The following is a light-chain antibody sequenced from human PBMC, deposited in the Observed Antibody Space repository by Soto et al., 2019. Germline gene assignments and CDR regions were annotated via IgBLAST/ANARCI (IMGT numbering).Light chain of an antibody. CDR2: GAS. CDR1: QSLSSSY. CDR3: QQYGSSPWT. V-gene: IGKV3-20*01. J-gene: IGKJ1*01. Sequence: EIMMTQSPATLSVSPGERATLSCRASQSLSSSYLAWYQQKPGQAPRLLIYGASSRATGIPDRFSGSGSGTDFTLTISRLEPEDFAVYYCQQYGSSPWTFGQGTKVDIK.